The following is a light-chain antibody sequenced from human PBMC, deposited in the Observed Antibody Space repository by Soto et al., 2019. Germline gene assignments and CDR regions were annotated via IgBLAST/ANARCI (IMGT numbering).Light chain of an antibody. CDR2: EVT. Sequence: QSALTQPPSASGSPGQSVTISCTGTSSDVGGYNFVSWYQQHPGKAPKLMISEVTKRPSGVPDRFSGSKSGNTASLTVSGLQAEDEADYYCSSYAGSHNDVFGTGTKLTVL. J-gene: IGLJ1*01. CDR3: SSYAGSHNDV. V-gene: IGLV2-8*01. CDR1: SSDVGGYNF.